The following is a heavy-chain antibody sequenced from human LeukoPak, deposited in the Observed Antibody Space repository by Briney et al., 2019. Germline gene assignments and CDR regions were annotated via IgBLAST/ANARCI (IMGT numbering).Heavy chain of an antibody. CDR3: ARQVAGTLFYFDY. CDR2: INPISGGT. D-gene: IGHD6-19*01. Sequence: ASVKVSCKASGYSFTVYYLQWVRQAPGQGLEWMVPINPISGGTIYAQKFQGRVTMTRDTSISTVYMELSRLKSDDTAVFYCARQVAGTLFYFDYWGQGALVTVSS. V-gene: IGHV1-2*06. J-gene: IGHJ4*02. CDR1: GYSFTVYY.